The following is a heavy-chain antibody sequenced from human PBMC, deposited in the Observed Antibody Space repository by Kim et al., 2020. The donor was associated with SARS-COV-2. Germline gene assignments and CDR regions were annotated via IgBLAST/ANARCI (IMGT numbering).Heavy chain of an antibody. CDR1: GLTFHNSA. Sequence: GGSLRLSCAASGLTFHNSAMNWVRQAPGKGLEWVAVISYDGRNKDYADSVKGRFTISRDNSKSTLDLQMNSLRVEDTAVYYCARGNYDESVSLSYYYNGMDVWGQETTVTVSS. D-gene: IGHD3-10*01. V-gene: IGHV3-30-3*01. CDR2: ISYDGRNK. CDR3: ARGNYDESVSLSYYYNGMDV. J-gene: IGHJ6*02.